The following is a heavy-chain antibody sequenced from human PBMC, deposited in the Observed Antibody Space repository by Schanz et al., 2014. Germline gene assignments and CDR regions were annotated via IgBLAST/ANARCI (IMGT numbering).Heavy chain of an antibody. CDR2: ISGSGGNT. D-gene: IGHD5-18*01. CDR1: GFTFSGFW. V-gene: IGHV3-23*04. J-gene: IGHJ4*02. Sequence: EVQLAESGGGLVQPGGSLRLSCAASGFTFSGFWMTWVRQAPGRGLEWVSIISGSGGNTYYADAVRGRFTISRDNSKTTVYLQMNSLRAEDTAVYYCAKDAENTAMITDYFDYWGQGTLVTGSS. CDR3: AKDAENTAMITDYFDY.